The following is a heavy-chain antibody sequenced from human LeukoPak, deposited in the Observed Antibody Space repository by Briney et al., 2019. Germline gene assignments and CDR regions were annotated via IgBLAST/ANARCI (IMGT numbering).Heavy chain of an antibody. Sequence: GASVKVSCKASGYTFTSYGISWVRQAPGQGLEWMGWISAYNGNTNYAQKLQGRVTMTTDTSTSTAYMELRSLRSDDTAVYYCARVLTPDGLNWNENSHYYYYMDVWGKGTTVTVSS. CDR3: ARVLTPDGLNWNENSHYYYYMDV. CDR2: ISAYNGNT. J-gene: IGHJ6*03. V-gene: IGHV1-18*01. CDR1: GYTFTSYG. D-gene: IGHD1-1*01.